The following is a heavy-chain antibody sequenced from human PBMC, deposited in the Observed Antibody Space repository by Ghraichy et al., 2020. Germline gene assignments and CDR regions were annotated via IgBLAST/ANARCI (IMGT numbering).Heavy chain of an antibody. Sequence: TLSLTCDVSGGSIYRSSDYWGWIRQPPGKGLEWIGNIYHSGSTYYNPSLGSRVIISVDTSKNHFSLKLSSVTAADTSMYFCARGTQSGTYGSGTHFAYWGQGTLVTVSS. V-gene: IGHV4-39*02. D-gene: IGHD3-10*01. CDR3: ARGTQSGTYGSGTHFAY. CDR1: GGSIYRSSDY. CDR2: IYHSGST. J-gene: IGHJ4*02.